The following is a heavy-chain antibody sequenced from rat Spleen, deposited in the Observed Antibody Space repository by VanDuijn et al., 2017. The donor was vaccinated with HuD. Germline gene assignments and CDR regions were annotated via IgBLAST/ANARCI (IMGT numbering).Heavy chain of an antibody. CDR3: ARHLREASGVMDV. CDR1: GFSLTSYH. V-gene: IGHV2-72*01. Sequence: QVQLKESGPGLVQPSQTLSLTCTVSGFSLTSYHVSWVRHPPGKSLVWMGIIWAGEGTNHNSAVQSRLSISRDTSKSQVFLKMNSLQPEDTGTYYCARHLREASGVMDVWGQGASVTVSS. CDR2: IWAGEGT. D-gene: IGHD4-3*01. J-gene: IGHJ4*01.